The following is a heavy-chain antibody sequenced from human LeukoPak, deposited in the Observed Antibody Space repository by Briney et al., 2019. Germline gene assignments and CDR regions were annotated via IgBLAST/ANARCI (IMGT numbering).Heavy chain of an antibody. Sequence: SETLSLTCAVCGGSFSGYYWSWIRQPPGKGLEWIGEINHSGSTNYNPSLKSRVTISVDTSKNQFSLKLSSVTAADTAVYYCAQIAGPFDYWGQGTLVTVSS. CDR1: GGSFSGYY. J-gene: IGHJ4*02. CDR3: AQIAGPFDY. D-gene: IGHD6-13*01. CDR2: INHSGST. V-gene: IGHV4-34*01.